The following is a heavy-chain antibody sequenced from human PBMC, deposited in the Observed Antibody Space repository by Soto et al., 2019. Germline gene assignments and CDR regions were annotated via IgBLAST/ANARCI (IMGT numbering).Heavy chain of an antibody. D-gene: IGHD1-1*01. V-gene: IGHV3-30*18. Sequence: GGSLRLSCAASGFTFSSYGMHWVRQAPGKGLEWVAVISYDGSNKYYADSVKGRFTISRDNSKNTLYLQMNSLRAEDTAVYYCAKDIAESKRNDGPDAFDIWGQGTMVTVSS. CDR1: GFTFSSYG. CDR2: ISYDGSNK. CDR3: AKDIAESKRNDGPDAFDI. J-gene: IGHJ3*02.